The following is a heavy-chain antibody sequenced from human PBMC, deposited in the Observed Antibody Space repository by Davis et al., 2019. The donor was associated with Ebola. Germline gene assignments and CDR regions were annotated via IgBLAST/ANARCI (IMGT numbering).Heavy chain of an antibody. CDR1: GYTFTGYY. V-gene: IGHV1-2*02. Sequence: ASVKVSCKASGYTFTGYYMHWVRQAPGQGLEWMGWINPNSGGTNYAQKFQGRVTITADKSTSTAYMELSSLRSEDTAVYYWARDRGHFGMDVWGQGTTVTVSS. D-gene: IGHD3-10*01. CDR2: INPNSGGT. CDR3: ARDRGHFGMDV. J-gene: IGHJ6*02.